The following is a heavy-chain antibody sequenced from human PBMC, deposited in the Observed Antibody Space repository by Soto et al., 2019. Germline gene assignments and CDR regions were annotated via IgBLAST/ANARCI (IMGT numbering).Heavy chain of an antibody. J-gene: IGHJ4*02. D-gene: IGHD6-19*01. V-gene: IGHV4-59*01. CDR2: VYYTGST. CDR1: GGSISGSY. CDR3: ARSVAVPGAHIDY. Sequence: SETLSLTCSVSGGSISGSYWSWIRKSPGKGLEWLGYVYYTGSTNYSPSLRSRVSISVDTSKNEFSLRLSSVTAADTAVYFCARSVAVPGAHIDYWGQGTQVTVSS.